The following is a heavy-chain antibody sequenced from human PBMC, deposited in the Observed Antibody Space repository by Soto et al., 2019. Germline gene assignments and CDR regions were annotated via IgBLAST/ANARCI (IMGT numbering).Heavy chain of an antibody. V-gene: IGHV3-11*06. CDR3: ARSGDNYNRLDY. D-gene: IGHD1-1*01. CDR2: SSNSGTFS. Sequence: GGSLRLSCEGSGFTFSDYYISWIRQAPGKGLEWISYSSNSGTFSRYADSVKGRFSISRDNTKNLLYLQMNSLRAEDTAVYYCARSGDNYNRLDYWGQGTPVTV. CDR1: GFTFSDYY. J-gene: IGHJ4*02.